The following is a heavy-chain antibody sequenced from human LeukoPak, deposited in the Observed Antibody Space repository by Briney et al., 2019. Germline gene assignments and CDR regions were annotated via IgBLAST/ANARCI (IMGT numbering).Heavy chain of an antibody. CDR1: GFTFSGYS. CDR2: ISKSSSTI. V-gene: IGHV3-48*01. Sequence: PGGSLRLSCAASGFTFSGYSMNWVRQAPGKGLEWVSYISKSSSTIYYADSVKGRFTISRDNAKNSLYLQMNSLRAEDTAVYYCASDAYHHQQEVPAALVRNAEYFQHWGQGTLVTVSS. J-gene: IGHJ1*01. D-gene: IGHD2-2*01. CDR3: ASDAYHHQQEVPAALVRNAEYFQH.